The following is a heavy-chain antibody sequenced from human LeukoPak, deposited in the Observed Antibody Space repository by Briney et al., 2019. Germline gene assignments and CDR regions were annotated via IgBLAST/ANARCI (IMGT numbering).Heavy chain of an antibody. Sequence: ASVKVSCKASGYTFTSYAMHWVRQAPGQGLERMGWINAGNGNTKYSQKFQGRVTITRDTSASTAYMELSSLRSEDTAVYYCARDGSGSYPRYNWFDPWGQGTLVTVSS. CDR1: GYTFTSYA. D-gene: IGHD3-10*01. CDR2: INAGNGNT. CDR3: ARDGSGSYPRYNWFDP. J-gene: IGHJ5*02. V-gene: IGHV1-3*01.